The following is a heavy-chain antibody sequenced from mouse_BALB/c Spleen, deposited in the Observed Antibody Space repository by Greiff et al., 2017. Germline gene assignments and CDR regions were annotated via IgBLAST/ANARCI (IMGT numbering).Heavy chain of an antibody. Sequence: QVQLQQSGAELMKPGASVKISCKATGYTFSSYWIEWVKQRPGHGLEWIGEILPGSGSTNYNGKFKGKATFTADTSSNTAYMQLSSLTSEDSAVYYCAREGYSGGFAYWGQGTLVTVSA. J-gene: IGHJ3*01. D-gene: IGHD2-3*01. CDR2: ILPGSGST. CDR3: AREGYSGGFAY. CDR1: GYTFSSYW. V-gene: IGHV1-9*01.